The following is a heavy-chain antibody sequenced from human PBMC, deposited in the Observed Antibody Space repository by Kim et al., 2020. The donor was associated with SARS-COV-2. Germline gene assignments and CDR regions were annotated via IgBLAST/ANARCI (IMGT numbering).Heavy chain of an antibody. CDR1: GGSISSSSYY. Sequence: SETLSLTCTVSGGSISSSSYYWGWIRQPPGKGLEWIGSIYYSGSTYYNPSLKSRVTISVDTSKNQFSLKLSSVTAADTAVYYCARTSGSYSFDAFDIWG. V-gene: IGHV4-39*01. D-gene: IGHD1-26*01. CDR3: ARTSGSYSFDAFDI. CDR2: IYYSGST. J-gene: IGHJ3*02.